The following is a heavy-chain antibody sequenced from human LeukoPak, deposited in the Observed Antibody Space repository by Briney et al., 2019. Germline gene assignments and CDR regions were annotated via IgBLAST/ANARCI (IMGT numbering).Heavy chain of an antibody. Sequence: SETLSLTCVVYGGSFSGYYWSWIRQPPGKGLEWIGEINHSGSTNYNPSLKSRVTISVDTSKNQFSLKLSSVTAADTAVYYCATYGMDVWGQGTTVTVSS. CDR2: INHSGST. J-gene: IGHJ6*02. CDR1: GGSFSGYY. V-gene: IGHV4-34*01. CDR3: ATYGMDV.